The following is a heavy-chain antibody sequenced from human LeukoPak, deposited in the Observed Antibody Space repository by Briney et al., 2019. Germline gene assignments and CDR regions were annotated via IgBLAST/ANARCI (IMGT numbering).Heavy chain of an antibody. V-gene: IGHV1-46*01. Sequence: ASVTVSCKASGYIFTSYYLHWVRQAHGPGIEWMGIINPSDSSTSNAQTFQGRVTMTRDTSTRTVYMELSSLRSEDTAVYYCARDYVVNYYDSSGYQRGGDAVDIWGQGTMVTVSS. CDR3: ARDYVVNYYDSSGYQRGGDAVDI. D-gene: IGHD3-22*01. CDR1: GYIFTSYY. J-gene: IGHJ3*02. CDR2: INPSDSST.